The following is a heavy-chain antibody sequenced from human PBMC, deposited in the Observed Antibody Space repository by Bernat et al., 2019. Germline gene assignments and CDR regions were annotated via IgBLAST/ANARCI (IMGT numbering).Heavy chain of an antibody. CDR2: IKSKAGGETT. D-gene: IGHD3-10*01. CDR1: RFTFTNAW. CDR3: TADVPDSGSGEFAS. Sequence: EVQLVESGGGFVKPGESLRLSCVTSRFTFTNAWMSWVRQAPGKGLEWVGRIKSKAGGETTAHAAPVQGRFTISREDSEGTLYLQMNSLKTEATAVYYCTADVPDSGSGEFASWGQGTLVTVSS. V-gene: IGHV3-15*01. J-gene: IGHJ4*02.